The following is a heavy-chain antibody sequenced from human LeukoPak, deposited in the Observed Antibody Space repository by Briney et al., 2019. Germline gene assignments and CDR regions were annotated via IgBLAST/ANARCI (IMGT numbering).Heavy chain of an antibody. Sequence: GGSLRLSCAASGFPFSSHVLSWVRQAPGKGLEWVAVIWYDGSNKYYADSVKGRFTISRDNSKNTLYLQMNSLRAEDTAVYYCAREGRFYGMDVWGQGTTVTVSS. J-gene: IGHJ6*02. CDR2: IWYDGSNK. CDR1: GFPFSSHV. CDR3: AREGRFYGMDV. D-gene: IGHD3-3*01. V-gene: IGHV3-33*01.